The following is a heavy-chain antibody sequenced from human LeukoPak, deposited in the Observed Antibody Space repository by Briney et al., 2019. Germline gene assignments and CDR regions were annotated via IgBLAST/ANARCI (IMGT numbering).Heavy chain of an antibody. J-gene: IGHJ6*02. CDR1: GFTFSSYA. Sequence: GGSLRLSCAASGFTFSSYAMSWVRQAPGKGLEWVSAISGSGGSTYYADSVKGRFTISRDNSKNTLYLQMNSLRAEDTAVYYCAKANVVVPAAIALIHYYYYYGMGVWGQGTTVTVSS. V-gene: IGHV3-23*01. D-gene: IGHD2-2*02. CDR2: ISGSGGST. CDR3: AKANVVVPAAIALIHYYYYYGMGV.